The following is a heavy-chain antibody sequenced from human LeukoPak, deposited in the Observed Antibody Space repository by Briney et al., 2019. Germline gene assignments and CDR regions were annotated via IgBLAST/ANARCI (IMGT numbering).Heavy chain of an antibody. J-gene: IGHJ5*02. CDR3: ARDPRIGSGSYYISQNWFDP. CDR1: GFTFSSYG. V-gene: IGHV3-30*03. CDR2: ISYDGSNK. D-gene: IGHD3-10*01. Sequence: TGGSLRLSCAASGFTFSSYGMHWVCQAPGKGLEWVAVISYDGSNKYYADSVKGRFTISRDNSKNTLYLQMNSLRAEDTAVYYCARDPRIGSGSYYISQNWFDPWGQGTLVTVSS.